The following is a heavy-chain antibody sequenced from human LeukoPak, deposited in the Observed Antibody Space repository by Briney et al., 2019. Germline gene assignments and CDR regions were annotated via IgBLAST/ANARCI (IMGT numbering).Heavy chain of an antibody. CDR2: ISSSSIYI. J-gene: IGHJ4*02. CDR1: GFTLSSYS. D-gene: IGHD1-26*01. CDR3: ARENSGSYGRDDY. V-gene: IGHV3-21*01. Sequence: VGSLRLSCAASGFTLSSYSMNWVRQAPGKGLEWVSSISSSSIYIYYADSVKGRFTISRENAKTSLYLKMNSLKAEDTAVYSCARENSGSYGRDDYWGEGTLVTLSS.